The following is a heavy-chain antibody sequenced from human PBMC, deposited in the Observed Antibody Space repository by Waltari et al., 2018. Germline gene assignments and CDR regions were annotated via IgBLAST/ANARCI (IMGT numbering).Heavy chain of an antibody. J-gene: IGHJ4*02. Sequence: QLQLQESGPGLVKPSETLSLTCTVSGDAVRSGGYYGAWIRQAPGKGLEWIGSIHYRGYPDNNSSLKSRVTMSVDTSKNQFSLKLSSVTAADTGVYFCASPPSGYLDHLAYWGQGALVTVSS. V-gene: IGHV4-39*01. D-gene: IGHD5-18*01. CDR1: GDAVRSGGYY. CDR3: ASPPSGYLDHLAY. CDR2: IHYRGYP.